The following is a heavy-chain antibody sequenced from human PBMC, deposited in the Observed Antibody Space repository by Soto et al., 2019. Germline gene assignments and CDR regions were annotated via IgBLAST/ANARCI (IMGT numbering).Heavy chain of an antibody. CDR1: VGTSCSYH. V-gene: IGHV4-59*01. CDR2: IYYSGSS. CDR3: ARFGNEITIFGVVISDYYYMDV. D-gene: IGHD3-3*01. Sequence: SNPLFLTCMVSVGTSCSYHGSWIRPPQRKGLGWIGYIYYSGSSNYNPSLKSRVTISVDTSKNQFSLKLCSVTAADTAVYYCARFGNEITIFGVVISDYYYMDVWGKGTTVIVSS. J-gene: IGHJ6*03.